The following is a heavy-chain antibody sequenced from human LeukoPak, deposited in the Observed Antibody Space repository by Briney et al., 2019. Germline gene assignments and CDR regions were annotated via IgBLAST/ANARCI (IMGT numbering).Heavy chain of an antibody. D-gene: IGHD3-10*01. CDR3: AKDIHYYGSGSYFY. Sequence: GGSLRLSCAASGFTFSRNGMTWVRQAPGKGLEWVSAISGSGGNTYYADSVKGRFTISRDNSKNTLYLQMNSLRAEDTAVYYCAKDIHYYGSGSYFYCGQGTLVTVSS. CDR1: GFTFSRNG. V-gene: IGHV3-23*01. J-gene: IGHJ4*02. CDR2: ISGSGGNT.